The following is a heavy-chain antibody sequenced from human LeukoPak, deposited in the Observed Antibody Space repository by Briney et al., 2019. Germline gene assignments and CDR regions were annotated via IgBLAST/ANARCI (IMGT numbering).Heavy chain of an antibody. CDR3: ARGLFVDR. CDR2: INHSGTT. Sequence: GSLRLSCTASGFTFSTYWMSWVRQAPGKGLEWIGEINHSGTTNYNPSLKSRVTISIDTSKNHFFLNLSSVTAADTAVYYCARGLFVDRWGQGTLVTVSS. D-gene: IGHD3-16*01. J-gene: IGHJ5*02. CDR1: GFTFSTYW. V-gene: IGHV4-34*01.